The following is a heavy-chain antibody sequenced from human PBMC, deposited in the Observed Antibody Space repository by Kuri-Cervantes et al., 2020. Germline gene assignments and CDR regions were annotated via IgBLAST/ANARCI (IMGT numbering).Heavy chain of an antibody. CDR2: IYTSGST. J-gene: IGHJ6*02. D-gene: IGHD5-18*01. Sequence: SETLSLTCTVSGGSISSYYWSWIRQPAGKGLEWIGRIYTSGSTNYNPSLKSRVTISVDTSKNQFSLKLSSVTAADTAVYYCARGSDTGCYYGMDVWGQGTTVTVSS. CDR1: GGSISSYY. V-gene: IGHV4-4*07. CDR3: ARGSDTGCYYGMDV.